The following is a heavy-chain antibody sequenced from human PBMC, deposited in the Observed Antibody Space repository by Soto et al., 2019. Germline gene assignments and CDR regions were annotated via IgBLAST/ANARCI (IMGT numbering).Heavy chain of an antibody. CDR2: IIPIFGTA. CDR1: GGTFSSYA. V-gene: IGHV1-69*06. D-gene: IGHD1-26*01. CDR3: ASGWELPYYFDY. J-gene: IGHJ4*02. Sequence: SVKVSCKASGGTFSSYAISWVRQAPGQGLEWMGGIIPIFGTANYAQKFQGRVTITADKSTSTAYMELSSLRSEDTAVYYCASGWELPYYFDYWGQGTLVTVSS.